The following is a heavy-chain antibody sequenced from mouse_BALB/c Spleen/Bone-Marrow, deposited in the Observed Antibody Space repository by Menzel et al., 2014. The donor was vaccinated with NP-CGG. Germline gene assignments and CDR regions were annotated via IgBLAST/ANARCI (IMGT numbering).Heavy chain of an antibody. D-gene: IGHD1-1*01. V-gene: IGHV14-3*02. Sequence: EVQLQQSGAELVKPGASVKLSCTASGFNIKDTYMHWVKQRPEQGLEWIGRIDPANGNTKYDPKFQGKATITADTSSNTAYLQLSSLTSEDTAVYYCASYYYGSSGFAYWGQGTHVTVSA. CDR2: IDPANGNT. J-gene: IGHJ3*01. CDR3: ASYYYGSSGFAY. CDR1: GFNIKDTY.